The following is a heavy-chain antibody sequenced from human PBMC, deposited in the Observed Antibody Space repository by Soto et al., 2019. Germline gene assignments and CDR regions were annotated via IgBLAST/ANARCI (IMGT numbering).Heavy chain of an antibody. CDR3: ARQNGYSSGWGDYYYGMDV. CDR1: GGSISSSSYY. CDR2: IYYSGST. D-gene: IGHD6-19*01. Sequence: SETLSLTCTVSGGSISSSSYYWGWIRQPPGKGLEWIGSIYYSGSTYYNPSLKSRVTISVDTSKNQFSLKLSSVTAADTAVYYCARQNGYSSGWGDYYYGMDVWGQGTTVTVSS. J-gene: IGHJ6*02. V-gene: IGHV4-39*01.